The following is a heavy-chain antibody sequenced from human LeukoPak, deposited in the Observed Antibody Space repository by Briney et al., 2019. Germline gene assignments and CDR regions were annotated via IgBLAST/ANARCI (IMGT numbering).Heavy chain of an antibody. J-gene: IGHJ6*03. V-gene: IGHV3-21*01. D-gene: IGHD5-12*01. Sequence: GGSLRLSCAASGFAFSTYSMSWVRQAPGKGLEWVSSITSTSTYIHYADSVRGRFTISRDNAENSLYLQVNGLRAEDKAVYYCARVAAGATIYNYYYSYMDVWGKGTTVTVSS. CDR1: GFAFSTYS. CDR2: ITSTSTYI. CDR3: ARVAAGATIYNYYYSYMDV.